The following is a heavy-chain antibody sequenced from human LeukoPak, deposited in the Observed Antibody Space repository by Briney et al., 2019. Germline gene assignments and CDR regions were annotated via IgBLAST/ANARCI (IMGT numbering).Heavy chain of an antibody. J-gene: IGHJ4*02. CDR2: INAGNGNT. Sequence: ASVKVSCKASGYTFTSYAMNWVRQAPGQRLERMGWINAGNGNTKYSQKFQGRVTITRDTSASTAYMELSSLRSEDTAVYYCARVSSSGWSYYFDYWGQGTLVTVSS. V-gene: IGHV1-3*01. CDR3: ARVSSSGWSYYFDY. D-gene: IGHD6-19*01. CDR1: GYTFTSYA.